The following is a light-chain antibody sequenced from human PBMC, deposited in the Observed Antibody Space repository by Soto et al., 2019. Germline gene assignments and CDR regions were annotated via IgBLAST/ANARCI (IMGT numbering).Light chain of an antibody. CDR3: AAWDDSLRVV. Sequence: QSVLTQPPSASGTPGQRGIMSCSGSSSNIGSKTVNWYQHVPGTTPKLLVYSDNQRPSGVPDRFSGSKSGTSASLAISGLQSEDEADYYCAAWDDSLRVVFGGGTKLTVL. CDR1: SSNIGSKT. CDR2: SDN. J-gene: IGLJ3*02. V-gene: IGLV1-44*01.